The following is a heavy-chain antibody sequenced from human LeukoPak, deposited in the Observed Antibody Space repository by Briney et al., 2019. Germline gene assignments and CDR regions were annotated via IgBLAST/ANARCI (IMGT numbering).Heavy chain of an antibody. CDR3: ARDNRYTGNYLDAFDI. V-gene: IGHV3-33*01. CDR1: GFIFSAYG. D-gene: IGHD3-16*02. Sequence: GGSLRLSCAASGFIFSAYGMHCVRQAPGKGLEWLAVIWYDGSSKYYADSVKGRFTISRDNSKNTLYMQMNNLRVEDTAVYFCARDNRYTGNYLDAFDIWGQGTLVTVSS. J-gene: IGHJ3*02. CDR2: IWYDGSSK.